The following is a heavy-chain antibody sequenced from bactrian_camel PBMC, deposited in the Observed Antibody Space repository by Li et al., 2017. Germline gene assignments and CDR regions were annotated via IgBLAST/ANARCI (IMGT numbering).Heavy chain of an antibody. D-gene: IGHD5*01. Sequence: HVQLVESGGGSVTAGGSLRLLCAVSGGTYSRYCMGWFRQHPSEQTRGKVAAIGSDGSRSYADSVKGRFTISRDNAEKTVYLQMNQLRPEDTGLYFCANVPPTSLAVGLGARGQGTQVTVS. CDR2: IGSDGSR. CDR1: GGTYSRYC. V-gene: IGHV3S53*01. J-gene: IGHJ4*01.